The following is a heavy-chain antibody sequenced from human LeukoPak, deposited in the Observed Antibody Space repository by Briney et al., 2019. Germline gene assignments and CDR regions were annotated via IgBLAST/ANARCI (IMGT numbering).Heavy chain of an antibody. CDR2: IYYSGST. V-gene: IGHV4-59*01. D-gene: IGHD3-10*01. CDR1: GGSISSYY. Sequence: PSETLSLTCTVSGGSISSYYWSWIRQPPGKGLEWIGYIYYSGSTNYNPSLKSRVTISVDTSKNQFSLKLSSVTAADTAVYYCARDGAGYYGSGGAFDIWGQGTMVTVSS. CDR3: ARDGAGYYGSGGAFDI. J-gene: IGHJ3*02.